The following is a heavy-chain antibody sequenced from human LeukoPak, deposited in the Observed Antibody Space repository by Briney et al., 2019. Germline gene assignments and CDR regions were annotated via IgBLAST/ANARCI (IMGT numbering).Heavy chain of an antibody. V-gene: IGHV3-21*04. CDR1: GFTFSSYS. J-gene: IGHJ6*03. CDR3: AKDGTPNAGYMDV. D-gene: IGHD2-15*01. CDR2: ISDDSKYI. Sequence: GGSLRLSCAASGFTFSSYSMNWVRQAPGKGLEWVSSISDDSKYIYYADSVKGRFTISRDNSKNTLYLQMDSPRAEDTALYYCAKDGTPNAGYMDVWGKGATVTVSS.